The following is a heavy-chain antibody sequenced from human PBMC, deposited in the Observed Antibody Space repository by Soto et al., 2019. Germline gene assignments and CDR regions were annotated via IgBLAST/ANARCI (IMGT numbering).Heavy chain of an antibody. CDR2: ISYDGSNK. CDR1: GFTFSSYA. CDR3: ARYSGKYQGPIDY. D-gene: IGHD1-26*01. Sequence: GGSLRLSCAASGFTFSSYAMHWVRQAPGTGLEWVAVISYDGSNKHYADSVKGRFTVSRDNSKNTLYLQMNSLRAEDTAVYFCARYSGKYQGPIDYWGQGTLVTVSS. V-gene: IGHV3-30*04. J-gene: IGHJ4*02.